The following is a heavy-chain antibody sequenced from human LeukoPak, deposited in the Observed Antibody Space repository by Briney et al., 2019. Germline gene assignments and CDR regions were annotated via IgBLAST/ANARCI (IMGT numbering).Heavy chain of an antibody. CDR3: ARLSDYGDHVGAFDI. V-gene: IGHV5-51*01. D-gene: IGHD4-17*01. J-gene: IGHJ3*02. CDR1: GYSFTSYW. Sequence: GESLQISCKGSGYSFTSYWIGWVRQMPGKGLEWMGIIYPGDSDTGYSPSFQGQVTISADKSISTAYLQWSSLKASDTAMYYCARLSDYGDHVGAFDIWGQGTMVTVSS. CDR2: IYPGDSDT.